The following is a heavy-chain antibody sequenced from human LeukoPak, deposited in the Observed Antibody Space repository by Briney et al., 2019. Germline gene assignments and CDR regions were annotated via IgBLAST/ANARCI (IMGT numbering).Heavy chain of an antibody. CDR3: ARWQEGSGTYYIDH. CDR1: GYIFTGYY. CDR2: LHPNNGAT. Sequence: GASVKVSCKASGYIFTGYYMKWVRQAPGQGLEWMGWLHPNNGATNYAQKFQGRITLTRDPSISTAYMELSSLISDDTAVYFCARWQEGSGTYYIDHWGQGTLVTVSS. V-gene: IGHV1-2*02. J-gene: IGHJ4*02. D-gene: IGHD3-10*01.